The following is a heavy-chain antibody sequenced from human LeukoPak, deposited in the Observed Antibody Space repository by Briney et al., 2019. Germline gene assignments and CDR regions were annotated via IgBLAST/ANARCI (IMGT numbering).Heavy chain of an antibody. CDR1: GFTFSSYW. J-gene: IGHJ4*02. CDR3: ARVLDFWSGSADY. Sequence: PVGSLRLSCGASGFTFSSYWMSWVRQAPGKGLEWVANIKQDGSEKYYVDSVKGRFTISRDNAKNSLYLQMNSLRAEDTAVYYCARVLDFWSGSADYWGQGTLVTVSS. V-gene: IGHV3-7*01. CDR2: IKQDGSEK. D-gene: IGHD3-3*01.